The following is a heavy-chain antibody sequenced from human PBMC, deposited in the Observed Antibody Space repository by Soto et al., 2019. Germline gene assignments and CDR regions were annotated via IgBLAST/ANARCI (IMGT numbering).Heavy chain of an antibody. J-gene: IGHJ6*03. CDR3: ARGWSIDGFLIGYTWRYYYYYLDF. D-gene: IGHD3-3*01. CDR1: AYTFTSYA. V-gene: IGHV1-3*01. Sequence: ASVKVSCKASAYTFTSYAMHWVRQAPGQRNEWMGWINAGNGNTKYSQKFQGRVTITRDTSASTAYMELSSLRSEDTAVYYCARGWSIDGFLIGYTWRYYYYYLDFWGKGTTVTVSS. CDR2: INAGNGNT.